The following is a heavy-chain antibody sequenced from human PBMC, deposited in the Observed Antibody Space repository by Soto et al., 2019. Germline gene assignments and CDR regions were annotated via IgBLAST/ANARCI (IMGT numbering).Heavy chain of an antibody. V-gene: IGHV1-46*01. CDR3: ARTYCSSTSCYYSNFDY. D-gene: IGHD2-2*01. J-gene: IGHJ4*02. CDR1: GYTFTKFH. CDR2: IIPSVGIA. Sequence: ASVKVSCKASGYTFTKFHIHWVRQAPGQGLEWMGMIIPSVGIANYAQKFQGRVTITTDTSTSTAYMELSSLRSEDTAVYYCARTYCSSTSCYYSNFDYWGQGTLVTVSS.